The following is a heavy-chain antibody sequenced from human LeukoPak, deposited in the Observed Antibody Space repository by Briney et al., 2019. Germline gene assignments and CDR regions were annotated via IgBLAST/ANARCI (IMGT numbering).Heavy chain of an antibody. CDR1: GFTFSIYT. D-gene: IGHD2-15*01. Sequence: GGSLRLSCSASGFTFSIYTMHWVRQAPGKGLEFISTLTHEGDYTYYADSVKGRFTISRDNSKNTLYLQMNSLRAEDTAVYYCARDRGYCSGGSCYDWFDPWGQGTLVTVSS. V-gene: IGHV3-64*04. CDR2: LTHEGDYT. J-gene: IGHJ5*02. CDR3: ARDRGYCSGGSCYDWFDP.